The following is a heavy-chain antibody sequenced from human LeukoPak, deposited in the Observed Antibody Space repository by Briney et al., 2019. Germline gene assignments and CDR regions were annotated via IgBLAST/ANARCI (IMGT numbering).Heavy chain of an antibody. CDR1: GFTFSNYA. CDR2: ISGSGGST. CDR3: AKDDGYGDYGYDY. Sequence: GGSLRLSCAASGFTFSNYAMSWVRQAPGKGLEWVSAISGSGGSTYYADSVKGRFTISRDNSKNTLYLQMNSLRAEDTAVYYCAKDDGYGDYGYDYWGQGTLVTVSS. D-gene: IGHD4-17*01. J-gene: IGHJ4*02. V-gene: IGHV3-23*01.